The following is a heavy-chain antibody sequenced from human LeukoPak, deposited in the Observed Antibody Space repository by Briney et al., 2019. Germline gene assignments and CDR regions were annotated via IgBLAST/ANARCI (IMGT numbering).Heavy chain of an antibody. CDR1: GGTFSSYA. CDR3: ARAMEWELQGAFDY. V-gene: IGHV1-18*01. D-gene: IGHD1-26*01. Sequence: ASVKVSCKASGGTFSSYAISWVRQAPGQGLEWMGWISAYNGNTNYAQKLQGRVTMTTDTSTSTAYMELRSLRSDDTAVYYCARAMEWELQGAFDYWGQGTLVTVSS. CDR2: ISAYNGNT. J-gene: IGHJ4*02.